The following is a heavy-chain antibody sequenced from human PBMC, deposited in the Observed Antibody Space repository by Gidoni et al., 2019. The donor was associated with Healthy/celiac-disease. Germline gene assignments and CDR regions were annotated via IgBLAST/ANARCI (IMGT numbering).Heavy chain of an antibody. D-gene: IGHD5-12*01. CDR2: ISWNSGSI. J-gene: IGHJ4*02. CDR1: GFTFDDYA. Sequence: EVQLVESGGGLVQPGRSLRLSCAASGFTFDDYAMHWVRQAPGKGLEWVAGISWNSGSIGYADSVKGRFTISRDNAKNSLYLQINSLRAEDTALYYCAKDRTYSGYNRGPFDYWGQGTLVTVSS. V-gene: IGHV3-9*01. CDR3: AKDRTYSGYNRGPFDY.